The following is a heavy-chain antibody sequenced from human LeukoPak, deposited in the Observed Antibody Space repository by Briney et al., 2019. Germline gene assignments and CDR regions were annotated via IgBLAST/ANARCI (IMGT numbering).Heavy chain of an antibody. J-gene: IGHJ4*02. Sequence: SQTLSLTCTVSGVSISSGDYYWSWIRQPPGKGLEWIGYIYYSGSTYYNPSLKSRVTISVDTSKNQFSLKLSSVTAADTAVYYCAREVSRWPYYFDYWGQGTLVTVSS. V-gene: IGHV4-30-4*01. CDR2: IYYSGST. CDR1: GVSISSGDYY. CDR3: AREVSRWPYYFDY. D-gene: IGHD4-23*01.